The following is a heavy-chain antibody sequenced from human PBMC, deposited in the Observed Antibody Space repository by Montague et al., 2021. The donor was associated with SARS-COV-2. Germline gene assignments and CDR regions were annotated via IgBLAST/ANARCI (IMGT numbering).Heavy chain of an antibody. D-gene: IGHD1-14*01. CDR3: ARTYVPGAFDI. CDR2: XDWDDEK. J-gene: IGHJ3*02. V-gene: IGHV2-70*11. CDR1: GFSLSTSGIC. Sequence: PALVKPTQTLTLTCTFSGFSLSTSGICVSWIRQPPGKALEWLARXDWDDEKYYSTSLKTRLTISKDTSKNQVVLTMTNMDPVDTATYYCARTYVPGAFDIWGQGTMVTVSS.